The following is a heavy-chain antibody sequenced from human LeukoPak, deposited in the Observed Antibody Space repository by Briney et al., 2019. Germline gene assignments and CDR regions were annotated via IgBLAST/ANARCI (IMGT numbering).Heavy chain of an antibody. V-gene: IGHV1-46*01. CDR3: ARGVSRLGELSLNWFDP. CDR1: GYTFTSYY. CDR2: INPSGGST. D-gene: IGHD3-16*02. J-gene: IGHJ5*02. Sequence: ASVKVSCKASGYTFTSYYMHWVRQAPGQGLEWMGIINPSGGSTSYAQKFQGRVTMTRDTSTSTAYMELRSLRSDDTAVYYCARGVSRLGELSLNWFDPWGQGTLVTVSS.